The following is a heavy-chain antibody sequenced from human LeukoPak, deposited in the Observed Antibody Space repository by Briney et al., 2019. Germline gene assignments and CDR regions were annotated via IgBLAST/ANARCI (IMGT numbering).Heavy chain of an antibody. D-gene: IGHD1-1*01. CDR3: AKARETYTFDY. CDR2: ISWDGGDK. V-gene: IGHV3-43*01. J-gene: IGHJ4*02. Sequence: TGGSLRLSCAASGFIFDDYTMHWVRQAPGKGLQWVSLISWDGGDKKYADSVKGRFTISRDNSKNSLYLQMNSLRTEDTALYYCAKARETYTFDYWGQGTLVTVAS. CDR1: GFIFDDYT.